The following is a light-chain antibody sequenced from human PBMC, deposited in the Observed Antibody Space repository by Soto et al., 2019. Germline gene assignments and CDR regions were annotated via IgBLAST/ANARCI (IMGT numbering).Light chain of an antibody. V-gene: IGKV1-6*01. CDR3: LQDYIYPWT. J-gene: IGKJ1*01. Sequence: AIQMTQSPSSLSASVGDRVTITCRASQAIRRDLGWYQQKPGKAPKLLIFAASSLQSGVPSRFSGSGSGTEFTLTISSLQPEDFATYYCLQDYIYPWTFGQGTKVEI. CDR1: QAIRRD. CDR2: AAS.